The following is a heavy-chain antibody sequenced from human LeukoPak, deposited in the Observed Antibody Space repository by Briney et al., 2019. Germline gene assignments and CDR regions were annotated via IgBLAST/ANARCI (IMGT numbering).Heavy chain of an antibody. CDR3: ARDGQQLVPDY. V-gene: IGHV3-48*04. J-gene: IGHJ4*02. Sequence: GGSLRLSCAASGFTFSSYSMNWVRQAPGKGLEWVSYISSSSSTIYYADSVKGRFTISRDNAKNSLYLQMNSLRAEDTAVYYCARDGQQLVPDYWGQGTLVTVSS. CDR2: ISSSSSTI. CDR1: GFTFSSYS. D-gene: IGHD6-13*01.